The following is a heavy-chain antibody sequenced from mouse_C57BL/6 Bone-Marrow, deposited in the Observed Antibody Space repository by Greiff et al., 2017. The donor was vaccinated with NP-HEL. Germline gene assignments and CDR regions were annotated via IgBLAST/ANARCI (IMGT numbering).Heavy chain of an antibody. Sequence: VQLQQSGAELVRPGSSVKLSCKASGYTFTSYWMHWVKQRPIQGLAWIGNIDPSDSETHYNQKFKDKATLTVDKSSSTAYMQLSSLTSEDSAVYYCAREAIYYGSSYWYFDVWGTGTTVTVSS. CDR2: IDPSDSET. D-gene: IGHD1-1*01. CDR1: GYTFTSYW. CDR3: AREAIYYGSSYWYFDV. V-gene: IGHV1-52*01. J-gene: IGHJ1*03.